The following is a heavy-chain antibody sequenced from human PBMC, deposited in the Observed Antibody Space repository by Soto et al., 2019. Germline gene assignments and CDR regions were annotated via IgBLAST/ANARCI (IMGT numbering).Heavy chain of an antibody. Sequence: SETLSLTCTVSGGSISSYYWSWIRQPPGKGLEWIGYIYYSGSTNYNPSLKSRVTISVDTSKNQFSLKLSSVTAADTAVYYCARLNSSPGQRGWFDPWGQGTLVTVSS. V-gene: IGHV4-59*08. D-gene: IGHD6-13*01. CDR3: ARLNSSPGQRGWFDP. CDR1: GGSISSYY. J-gene: IGHJ5*02. CDR2: IYYSGST.